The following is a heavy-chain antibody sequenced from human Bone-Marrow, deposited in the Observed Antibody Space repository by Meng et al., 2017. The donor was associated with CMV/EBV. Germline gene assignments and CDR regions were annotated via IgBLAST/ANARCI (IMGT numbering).Heavy chain of an antibody. V-gene: IGHV1-2*02. D-gene: IGHD2-2*02. CDR2: INPNSGGT. CDR1: GYTFTGYY. CDR3: ARAVRQVVPAAIWYYFDY. J-gene: IGHJ4*02. Sequence: ASVKVSCKASGYTFTGYYMHWVRQAPGQGLEWMGWINPNSGGTNYAQKFQGRVTMTRDTSISTAYMELSRLRSEDTAVYYCARAVRQVVPAAIWYYFDYWGQGTLVTVSS.